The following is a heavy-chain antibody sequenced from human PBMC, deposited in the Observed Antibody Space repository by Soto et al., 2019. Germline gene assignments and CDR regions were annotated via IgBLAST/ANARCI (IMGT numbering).Heavy chain of an antibody. Sequence: SETLSLTCTVSGGSISSYYWSWIRQPPGKGLEWIGYIYYSGSTNYNPSLKSRVTIPVDTSRNQFSLKLSSVTAADTAVYYCARGPDWVYMDVCGKGTTVTVSS. V-gene: IGHV4-59*01. CDR1: GGSISSYY. CDR2: IYYSGST. J-gene: IGHJ6*03. D-gene: IGHD2-21*01. CDR3: ARGPDWVYMDV.